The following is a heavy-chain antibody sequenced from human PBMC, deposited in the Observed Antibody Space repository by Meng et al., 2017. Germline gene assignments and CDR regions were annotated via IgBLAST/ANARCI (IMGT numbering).Heavy chain of an antibody. CDR2: INPNSGGT. V-gene: IGHV1-2*06. CDR1: GYTFTGYY. CDR3: ARALIVVANWFDP. Sequence: QVQLVHSGAEVKKPGASVKVSCKASGYTFTGYYMHWVRQAPGQGLEWMGRINPNSGGTNYAQKFQGRVTMTRDTSISTAYMELSRLRSDDTAVYYCARALIVVANWFDPWGQGTLVTVSS. J-gene: IGHJ5*02. D-gene: IGHD3-22*01.